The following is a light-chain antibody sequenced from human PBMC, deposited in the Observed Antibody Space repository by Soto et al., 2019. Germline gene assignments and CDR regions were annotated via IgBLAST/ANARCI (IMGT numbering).Light chain of an antibody. CDR2: QDS. J-gene: IGLJ1*01. Sequence: SYELTQPPSVSVSPGQTASITCSGDKLGDKYACWYQQKPGQSPVLVIYQDSKRPSGIPERFSGSNSGNTATLTISGTQAMDEADYYCQAWDSSTASYVFGTGTKLT. V-gene: IGLV3-1*01. CDR1: KLGDKY. CDR3: QAWDSSTASYV.